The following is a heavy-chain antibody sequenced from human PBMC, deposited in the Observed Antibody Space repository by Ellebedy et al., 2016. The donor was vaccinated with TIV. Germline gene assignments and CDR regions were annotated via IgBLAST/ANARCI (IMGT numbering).Heavy chain of an antibody. CDR2: IYYSGST. J-gene: IGHJ4*02. CDR3: ARAKLPLLMVRGVDHFDY. D-gene: IGHD3-10*01. CDR1: GGSISSGGYY. Sequence: SETLSLTXTVSGGSISSGGYYWSWIRQHPGKGLEWIGYIYYSGSTYYNPSLKSRVTISVDTSKNQFSLKLSSVTAADTAVYYCARAKLPLLMVRGVDHFDYWGQGTLVTVSS. V-gene: IGHV4-31*03.